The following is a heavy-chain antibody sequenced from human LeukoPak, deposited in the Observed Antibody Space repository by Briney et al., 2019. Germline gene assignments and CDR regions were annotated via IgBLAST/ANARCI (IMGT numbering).Heavy chain of an antibody. CDR2: ISSSGSTI. Sequence: PGGSLRLSCAASGFTFSSYEMNWVRQAPGKGLEWVSYISSSGSTIYYADSVKGRFTISRDNSKKTLYLQMNSLRAEDTAVYYCAKDGDYATAGTFDYWGQGTLVTVSS. D-gene: IGHD4-17*01. CDR3: AKDGDYATAGTFDY. J-gene: IGHJ4*02. V-gene: IGHV3-48*03. CDR1: GFTFSSYE.